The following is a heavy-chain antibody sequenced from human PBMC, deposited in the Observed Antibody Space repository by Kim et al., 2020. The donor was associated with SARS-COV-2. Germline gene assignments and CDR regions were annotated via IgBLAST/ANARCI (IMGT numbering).Heavy chain of an antibody. CDR2: ISGSGGTI. CDR1: GFTFSSYS. Sequence: GGSLRLSCAASGFTFSSYSVNWVRQAPGRGLEWISYISGSGGTIHYVDSVKGRFTISRDNAKNSLYLQMNILGDEDTAVYYCARDRYGDYLVDYWGQGTLVTVSS. D-gene: IGHD4-17*01. J-gene: IGHJ4*02. CDR3: ARDRYGDYLVDY. V-gene: IGHV3-48*02.